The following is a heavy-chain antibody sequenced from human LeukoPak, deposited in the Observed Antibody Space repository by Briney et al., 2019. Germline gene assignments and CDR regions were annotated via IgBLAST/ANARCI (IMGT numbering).Heavy chain of an antibody. J-gene: IGHJ5*02. D-gene: IGHD5-18*01. CDR1: GGSFSGYY. V-gene: IGHV4-34*01. CDR3: ARRPTAIRLPGRNWFDP. Sequence: SETLSLTCAVYGGSFSGYYWSWIRQPPGKWLEWIGEINHSGSTNYNPSLKSRVTISVDTSKNQFSLKLSSVTAADTAVYYCARRPTAIRLPGRNWFDPWGQGTLVTVSS. CDR2: INHSGST.